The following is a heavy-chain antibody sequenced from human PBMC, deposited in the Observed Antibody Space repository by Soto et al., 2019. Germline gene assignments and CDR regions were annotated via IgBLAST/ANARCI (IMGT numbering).Heavy chain of an antibody. Sequence: PGGSLRRSCAASGFTVSSNYMSWGRQAPGKGLEWVSVIYSGGSTYYADSVKGRFTISRDNSKNTLYLQMNSLRAEDTAVYYCARDIWFGDGMDVWGQGTTVTVSS. V-gene: IGHV3-53*01. CDR2: IYSGGST. CDR3: ARDIWFGDGMDV. CDR1: GFTVSSNY. D-gene: IGHD3-10*01. J-gene: IGHJ6*02.